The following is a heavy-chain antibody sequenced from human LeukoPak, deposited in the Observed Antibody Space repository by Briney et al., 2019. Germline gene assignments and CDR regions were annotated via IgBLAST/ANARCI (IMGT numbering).Heavy chain of an antibody. V-gene: IGHV1-2*02. J-gene: IGHJ6*03. Sequence: ASVKVSCKASGYTFTGYYMHWVRQAPGQGLEWMGWINPNSGGTNYAQKFQGRVTMTRDTSISTAYMELSRLRSDDTAIYYCARAQWTAFDYYYYMDVWGKGTTVTVSS. CDR1: GYTFTGYY. D-gene: IGHD3/OR15-3a*01. CDR3: ARAQWTAFDYYYYMDV. CDR2: INPNSGGT.